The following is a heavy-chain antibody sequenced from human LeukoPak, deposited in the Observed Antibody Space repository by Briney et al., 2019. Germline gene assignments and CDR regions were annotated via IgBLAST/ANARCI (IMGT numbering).Heavy chain of an antibody. CDR2: INVYSGST. V-gene: IGHV1-18*01. J-gene: IGHJ4*02. CDR3: AREGRYTWYFDF. D-gene: IGHD2-2*02. CDR1: GYILSSYG. Sequence: ASVKVSCKASGYILSSYGIAWVRQAPGQGLEWMGWINVYSGSTNFAQKFQGRVTMTTDTSTNTAYMELSNLRFDDTATYYCAREGRYTWYFDFWGQGTLVTVSS.